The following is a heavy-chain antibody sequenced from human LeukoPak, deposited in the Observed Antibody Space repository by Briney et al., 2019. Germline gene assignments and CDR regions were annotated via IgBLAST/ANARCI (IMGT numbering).Heavy chain of an antibody. D-gene: IGHD6-19*01. V-gene: IGHV3-21*04. CDR1: GVTFSGYS. CDR3: ARAGVGSSSGWYSHDAFDI. Sequence: GGSLRLSCAAPGVTFSGYSVNWVRQAPGKGLEWVSAITATSRHIYYADSVKGRFTISRDNAKNSLYLQMNSLRAEDTAVYYCARAGVGSSSGWYSHDAFDIWGQGTMVTVSS. CDR2: ITATSRHI. J-gene: IGHJ3*02.